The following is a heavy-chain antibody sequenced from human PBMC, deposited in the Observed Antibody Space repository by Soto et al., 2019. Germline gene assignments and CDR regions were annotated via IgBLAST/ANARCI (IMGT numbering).Heavy chain of an antibody. V-gene: IGHV1-69*06. Sequence: SVKVSFKASGGTFSSYAISWVRQAPGQGLEWMGGIIPIFGTANYAQKFQGRVTITADKSTSTAYMELSSLRSEDTAVYYCARDPLGSGYYPFVDWGQGTLVTVSS. CDR3: ARDPLGSGYYPFVD. J-gene: IGHJ4*02. D-gene: IGHD3-3*01. CDR1: GGTFSSYA. CDR2: IIPIFGTA.